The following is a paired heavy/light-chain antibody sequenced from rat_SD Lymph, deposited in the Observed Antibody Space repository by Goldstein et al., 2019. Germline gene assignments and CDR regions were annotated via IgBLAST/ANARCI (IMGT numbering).Heavy chain of an antibody. Sequence: EVQLVESGGGLVQPGRSLKLSCLASGFTFSNYGMNWIRQAPGKGLEWVASISSSSSYIYYADTVKGRFTISRDNAKNTLYLQMTSLRSEDTALYYCARLGYYSSYIPGWFAYWGQGTLVTVSS. CDR1: GFTFSNYG. CDR3: ARLGYYSSYIPGWFAY. J-gene: IGHJ3*01. D-gene: IGHD1-2*01. CDR2: ISSSSSYI. V-gene: IGHV5-34*01.
Light chain of an antibody. CDR2: DGS. J-gene: IGKJ2-3*01. CDR3: QQHNEYPYT. V-gene: IGKV16S1*01. Sequence: DVQMTQSPYNLAASPGESVSINCKASKSISKYLAWYQQKPGKANKLLIYDGSTLQSGIPSRFSGSGSGTDFTLTIRSLEPEDFGLYYCQQHNEYPYTFGAGTKLELK. CDR1: KSISKY.